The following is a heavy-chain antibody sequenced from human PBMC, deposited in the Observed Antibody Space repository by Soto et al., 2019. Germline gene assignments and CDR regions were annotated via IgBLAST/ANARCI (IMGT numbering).Heavy chain of an antibody. CDR3: GRGRSGQIVVFY. D-gene: IGHD1-26*01. V-gene: IGHV1-2*02. CDR1: GYTFTGHY. Sequence: AASVKVSCKASGYTFTGHYIHWVRQAPEQGPEWMGEIGPGSGATRYAQRFQGRVTMTRDMSITRVYMELNNLSPDDTAVYYCGRGRSGQIVVFYWGQGTPVTVS. J-gene: IGHJ4*02. CDR2: IGPGSGAT.